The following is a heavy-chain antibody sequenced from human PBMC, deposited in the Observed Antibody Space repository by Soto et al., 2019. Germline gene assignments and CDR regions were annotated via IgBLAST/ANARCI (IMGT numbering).Heavy chain of an antibody. CDR2: IKIKTDGGTT. Sequence: EVQLVESGGGLVKPGGSLRLSCATSGFTFSNAWMIWVRQAPGKGLEWVGRIKIKTDGGTTDYAAPVKGRFTSTRDXAKNTLFLQMNSRRTEDTAVYYCTTRGSGSYNDFQHWGQGTLVTVSS. V-gene: IGHV3-15*01. D-gene: IGHD1-26*01. CDR3: TTRGSGSYNDFQH. CDR1: GFTFSNAW. J-gene: IGHJ1*01.